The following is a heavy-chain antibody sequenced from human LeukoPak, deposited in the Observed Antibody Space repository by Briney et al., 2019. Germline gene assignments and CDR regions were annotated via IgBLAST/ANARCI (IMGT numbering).Heavy chain of an antibody. CDR2: ISAYSGHT. D-gene: IGHD2-2*02. CDR3: ARDIHEVRFDYGMDV. V-gene: IGHV1-18*01. Sequence: ASVKVSCKASGYTFASFGINGVRQAPGQGLEWMGWISAYSGHTNYAQKFQDRVTMTTNTSTSTAYMELRSLRSDDTAVYYCARDIHEVRFDYGMDVWGQGTTVAVFS. J-gene: IGHJ6*02. CDR1: GYTFASFG.